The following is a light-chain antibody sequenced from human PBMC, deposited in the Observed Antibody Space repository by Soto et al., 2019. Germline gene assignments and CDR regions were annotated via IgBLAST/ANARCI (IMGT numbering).Light chain of an antibody. CDR2: GAS. CDR1: QRVTSNY. J-gene: IGKJ1*01. CDR3: QHYVTSLTT. Sequence: EIVLTQSQGTLSLSPGERATLSCGASQRVTSNYLAWYQQKPGQAPRLLIFGASIRVKGIPDRFIGSGSGTDFTLTISRLEPEDFEVYYCQHYVTSLTTFGQGTKVEVK. V-gene: IGKV3-20*01.